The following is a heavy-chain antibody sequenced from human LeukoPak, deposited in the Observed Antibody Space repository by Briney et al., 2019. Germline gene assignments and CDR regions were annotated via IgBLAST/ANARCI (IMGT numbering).Heavy chain of an antibody. D-gene: IGHD5-24*01. V-gene: IGHV4-34*01. Sequence: SETLSLTCTVSGGSFSGYYWSWIRQPPGKGLEWIGEINHSGSTNYNPSLKSRVTISVDTSKNQFSLKLSSVTAADTAVYYCAREADPKRWLQFSEFLIWGQGTLVTVSS. CDR1: GGSFSGYY. CDR3: AREADPKRWLQFSEFLI. CDR2: INHSGST. J-gene: IGHJ4*02.